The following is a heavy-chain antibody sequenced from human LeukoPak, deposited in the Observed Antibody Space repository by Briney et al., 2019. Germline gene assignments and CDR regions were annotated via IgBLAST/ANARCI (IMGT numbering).Heavy chain of an antibody. D-gene: IGHD3-22*01. V-gene: IGHV1-18*04. Sequence: ASVKVSCTASGYTFTGYYMHWVRQAPGQGLEWMGWISAYNGNTNYAQKLQGRVTMTTDTSTSTAYMELRSLRSDDTAVYYCARDEVAYYYDSSGSDAFDIWGQGTMVTVSS. CDR3: ARDEVAYYYDSSGSDAFDI. CDR1: GYTFTGYY. J-gene: IGHJ3*02. CDR2: ISAYNGNT.